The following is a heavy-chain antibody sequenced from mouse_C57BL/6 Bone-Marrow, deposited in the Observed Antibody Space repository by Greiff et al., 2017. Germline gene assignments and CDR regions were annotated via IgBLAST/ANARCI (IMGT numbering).Heavy chain of an antibody. D-gene: IGHD2-5*01. CDR3: VGGDCYSNFPFDY. CDR2: IYIGNGYT. V-gene: IGHV1-58*01. Sequence: VQLQQSGAELVRPGSSVKMSCKTSGYTFTSYGINWVKQRPGQGLEWIGYIYIGNGYTEYNEKFKGKATLTSDTSSSTAYMPLSSLTSEDSAIYFCVGGDCYSNFPFDYWGQGTTLTVSS. J-gene: IGHJ2*01. CDR1: GYTFTSYG.